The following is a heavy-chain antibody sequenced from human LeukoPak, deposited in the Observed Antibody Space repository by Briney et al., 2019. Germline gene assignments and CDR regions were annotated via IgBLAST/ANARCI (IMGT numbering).Heavy chain of an antibody. Sequence: SETLSLTCTVSGGSISSNSYYWGWIRQPPGKGLEWIGSIYYSGSTYYNPSLKSRVTISVDTSKNQFSLKLSSVTAADTAVYYCASGDSSGCIDYWGQGTLVTVSS. CDR2: IYYSGST. J-gene: IGHJ4*02. V-gene: IGHV4-39*01. CDR3: ASGDSSGCIDY. CDR1: GGSISSNSYY. D-gene: IGHD3-22*01.